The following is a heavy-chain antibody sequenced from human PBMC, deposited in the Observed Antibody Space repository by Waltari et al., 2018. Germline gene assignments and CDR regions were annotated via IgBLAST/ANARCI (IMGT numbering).Heavy chain of an antibody. Sequence: QLVESGGGLVQPGGSLRLSCADSGFTFSRSWMTWVRQAPGKGRGWVANINPDGGTKNHVGSVRGRFTISRDTSNDKVYLQMDGLTVEDTATYYCARDQSRKGYWYFDVWGRGTLVTVTA. CDR1: GFTFSRSW. CDR3: ARDQSRKGYWYFDV. J-gene: IGHJ2*01. V-gene: IGHV3-7*05. CDR2: INPDGGTK.